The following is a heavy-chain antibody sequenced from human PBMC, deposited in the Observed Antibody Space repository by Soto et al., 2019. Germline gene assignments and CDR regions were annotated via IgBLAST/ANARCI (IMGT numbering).Heavy chain of an antibody. CDR3: ARGDRGYSSSWYQYFQH. Sequence: QVQLQESGPGLVKASQTLSLTCTVSGGSISSGGYYWNWIRQHPGKGLEWIGYIYYSGSTYYSPSLKSRLTILVDTSKNQFSLKLSSVTAADTAVYYCARGDRGYSSSWYQYFQHWGQGTLVTVSS. D-gene: IGHD6-13*01. J-gene: IGHJ1*01. CDR1: GGSISSGGYY. V-gene: IGHV4-31*03. CDR2: IYYSGST.